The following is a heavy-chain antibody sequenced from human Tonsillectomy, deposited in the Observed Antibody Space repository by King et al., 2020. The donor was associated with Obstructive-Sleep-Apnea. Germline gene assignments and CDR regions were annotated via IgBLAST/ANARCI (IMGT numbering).Heavy chain of an antibody. V-gene: IGHV3-30*18. D-gene: IGHD4-23*01. J-gene: IGHJ5*02. Sequence: VQLVESGGGVVQPGRSLRLSCAASGFTFSSYGMHWVRQAPGKGLEWVALISYDGSNKYYADSVKGRFTISRDNSKSTLYLQMNSLRTHDTAVYYCAKGSYPTTVVTAWGQGTLVTVSS. CDR1: GFTFSSYG. CDR2: ISYDGSNK. CDR3: AKGSYPTTVVTA.